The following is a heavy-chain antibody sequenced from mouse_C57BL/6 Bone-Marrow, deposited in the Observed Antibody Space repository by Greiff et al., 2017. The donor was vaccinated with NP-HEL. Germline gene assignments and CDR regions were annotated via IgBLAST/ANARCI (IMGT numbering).Heavy chain of an antibody. V-gene: IGHV1-55*01. CDR3: ARYDGYFYWYFDV. CDR1: GYTFTSYW. Sequence: QVQLQQPGAELVKPGASVKMSCKASGYTFTSYWITWVKQRPGQGLEWIGDIYPGSGSTNYNEKFKSKATLTVDTSSNTAYLQLSSLTSEDTAIYYCARYDGYFYWYFDVWGTGTTVTVSS. CDR2: IYPGSGST. J-gene: IGHJ1*03. D-gene: IGHD2-3*01.